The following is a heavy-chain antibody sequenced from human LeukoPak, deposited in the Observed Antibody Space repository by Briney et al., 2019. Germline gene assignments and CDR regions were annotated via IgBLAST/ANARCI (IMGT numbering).Heavy chain of an antibody. J-gene: IGHJ4*02. CDR3: AKDSLRTLPAASFDY. CDR1: GFIFSSYW. CDR2: INTDGSST. D-gene: IGHD2-2*01. Sequence: GGSLRLSCAASGFIFSSYWMHWVRHAPGKVLAWVSRINTDGSSTSYADSVKGRFTISRDNAKNTLYLQMNSLRAEDTAVYYCAKDSLRTLPAASFDYWGQGTLVTVSS. V-gene: IGHV3-74*01.